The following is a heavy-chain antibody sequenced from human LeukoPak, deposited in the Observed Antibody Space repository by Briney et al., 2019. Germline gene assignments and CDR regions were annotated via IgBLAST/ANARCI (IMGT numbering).Heavy chain of an antibody. CDR2: ISRSSTNI. Sequence: PGGSLRLSCAASGFTFSNYSMNWVRQAPGKGLEWVSYISRSSTNIYYADSMKGRFTISRDNAKKALYLQMNSLRAEDTAVYYCANSPYSSSLLDYWGHGTLVTVFS. D-gene: IGHD6-13*01. V-gene: IGHV3-48*01. CDR1: GFTFSNYS. J-gene: IGHJ4*01. CDR3: ANSPYSSSLLDY.